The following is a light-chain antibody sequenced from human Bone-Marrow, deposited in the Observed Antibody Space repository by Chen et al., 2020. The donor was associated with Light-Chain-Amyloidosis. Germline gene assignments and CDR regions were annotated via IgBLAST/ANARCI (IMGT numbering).Light chain of an antibody. J-gene: IGKJ4*01. V-gene: IGKV3-20*01. Sequence: EIVLTQSPGTLSLSPGEGANLSCRASQTISSNYLTWYQQKFGQAPRLLIYGSSSRATGIPDRFTGRRSGTDFTLTINRLEPEDFAMYYCQQYGSSPLAVGGGTKVEIK. CDR3: QQYGSSPLA. CDR2: GSS. CDR1: QTISSNY.